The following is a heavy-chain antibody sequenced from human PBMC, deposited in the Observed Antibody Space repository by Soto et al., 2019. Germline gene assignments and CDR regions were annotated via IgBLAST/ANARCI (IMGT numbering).Heavy chain of an antibody. Sequence: PGGSLRLSCAASGFTFSSYSMNWVRQAPGKGLEWVSSISSSSSYIYYADSVKGRFTISRDNAKNSLYLQMNSLRAEDTAVYYCASLIAVAGTRGYWGQGTLVTVSS. CDR1: GFTFSSYS. J-gene: IGHJ4*02. CDR2: ISSSSSYI. V-gene: IGHV3-21*01. CDR3: ASLIAVAGTRGY. D-gene: IGHD6-19*01.